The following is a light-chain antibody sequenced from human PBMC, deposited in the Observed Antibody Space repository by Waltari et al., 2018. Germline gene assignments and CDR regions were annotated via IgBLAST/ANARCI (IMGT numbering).Light chain of an antibody. Sequence: QSALTQPASVSGSLGQSITISCTGTKSDVGAYNYVSWYQQHPGQVPQLLIYDVTERPSGVSNRFSGSKSGNTASLTISGLQTEDEADYYCSSYTTLKTVLFGGGTKLTVL. V-gene: IGLV2-14*03. J-gene: IGLJ2*01. CDR1: KSDVGAYNY. CDR2: DVT. CDR3: SSYTTLKTVL.